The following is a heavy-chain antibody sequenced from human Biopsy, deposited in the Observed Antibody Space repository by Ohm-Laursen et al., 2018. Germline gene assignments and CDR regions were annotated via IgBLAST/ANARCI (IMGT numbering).Heavy chain of an antibody. V-gene: IGHV3-74*01. CDR1: EFIFSRLW. Sequence: SLRLSCAAPEFIFSRLWMYWVRQAPGKGLVWVSRINSDGSSTNYADAVKGRFTISRDNAKNTAFLQMNSLRAEDTAVYYCTRAEAGSGSLLYFDYWGQGTLVTVSS. D-gene: IGHD3-10*01. J-gene: IGHJ4*02. CDR2: INSDGSST. CDR3: TRAEAGSGSLLYFDY.